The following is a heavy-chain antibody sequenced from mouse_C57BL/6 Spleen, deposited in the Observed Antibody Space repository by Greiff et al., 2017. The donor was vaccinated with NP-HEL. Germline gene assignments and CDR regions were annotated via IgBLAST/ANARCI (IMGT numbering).Heavy chain of an antibody. J-gene: IGHJ2*01. CDR1: GFNIKDDY. Sequence: VQLKESGAELVRPGASVKLSCTASGFNIKDDYMHWVKQRPEQGLEWLGWIDPENGDTEYASKFQGKATITADTSSNTAYLQLSSLTYEDTAVYYCTTGDYSNYVGIDYWGQGTTLTVSS. CDR3: TTGDYSNYVGIDY. V-gene: IGHV14-4*01. CDR2: IDPENGDT. D-gene: IGHD2-5*01.